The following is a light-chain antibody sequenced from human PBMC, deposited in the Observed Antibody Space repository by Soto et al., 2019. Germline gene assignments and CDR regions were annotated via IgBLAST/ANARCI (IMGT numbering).Light chain of an antibody. CDR2: DVS. Sequence: QSVLTQPASVAGSPGQSITISCTGTSSDIGGYNFVSWYQQHPGKAPKLRIYDVSDRPSGVPDRFPGSKSGNTASMTISGLQAEDEADYYCDSYKSSSPPHYGFGTGTKVTV. J-gene: IGLJ1*01. CDR1: SSDIGGYNF. CDR3: DSYKSSSPPHYG. V-gene: IGLV2-14*01.